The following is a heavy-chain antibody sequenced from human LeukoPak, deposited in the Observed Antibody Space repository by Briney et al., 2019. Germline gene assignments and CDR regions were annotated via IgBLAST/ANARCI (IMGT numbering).Heavy chain of an antibody. Sequence: PGGSLRLSCAASGFTFSSYGMHWVRQAPGKGLEWVAVISYDGSNKYYADSVKGRFTISRDNSKNTLYLQMNSLRAEDTAVYYCAKDLADSSGGYWGQGTLVTVSS. CDR3: AKDLADSSGGY. J-gene: IGHJ4*02. D-gene: IGHD3-22*01. V-gene: IGHV3-30*18. CDR2: ISYDGSNK. CDR1: GFTFSSYG.